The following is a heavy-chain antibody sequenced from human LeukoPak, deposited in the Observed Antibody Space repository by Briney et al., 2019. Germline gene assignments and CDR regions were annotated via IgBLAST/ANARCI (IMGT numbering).Heavy chain of an antibody. CDR3: ARTYSGYSYGMYWYFDL. Sequence: PGGSVRLSCAASGFTFSSYVMSWVRQAPGKGLEWVSAISGSGGSTYYADSVKGRFTISRGNSKNTLYLQMNSLRAEDTAVYYCARTYSGYSYGMYWYFDLWGRGTLVTVSS. D-gene: IGHD5-18*01. CDR2: ISGSGGST. CDR1: GFTFSSYV. J-gene: IGHJ2*01. V-gene: IGHV3-23*01.